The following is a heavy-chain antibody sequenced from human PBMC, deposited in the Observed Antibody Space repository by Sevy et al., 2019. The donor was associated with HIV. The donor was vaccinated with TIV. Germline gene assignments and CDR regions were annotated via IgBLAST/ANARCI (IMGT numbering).Heavy chain of an antibody. CDR1: GGSISSYY. V-gene: IGHV4-59*01. CDR2: IYYSGST. J-gene: IGHJ6*03. D-gene: IGHD3-10*01. CDR3: ARAFYYYGSGSQNYYYYYMDV. Sequence: SETLSLTCTVSGGSISSYYWSWIRQPPGKGLEWIGYIYYSGSTNYNPSLKSRVTISVDTSKNQFSLKLSSVTAADTAVYYCARAFYYYGSGSQNYYYYYMDVWGKGTTVTVSS.